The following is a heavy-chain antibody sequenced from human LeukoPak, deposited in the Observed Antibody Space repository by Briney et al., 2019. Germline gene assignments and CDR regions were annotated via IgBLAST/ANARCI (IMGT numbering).Heavy chain of an antibody. J-gene: IGHJ4*02. V-gene: IGHV3-21*01. CDR1: GFTFRSYA. CDR3: ARVLGDILTGYYFDY. Sequence: GGSLRLSCAASGFTFRSYAMNWVRQAPGKGLEWVSSISSSSSYIYYADSVKGRFTISRDNAKNSLYLQMNSLRAEDTAVYYCARVLGDILTGYYFDYWGQGTLVTVSS. D-gene: IGHD3-9*01. CDR2: ISSSSSYI.